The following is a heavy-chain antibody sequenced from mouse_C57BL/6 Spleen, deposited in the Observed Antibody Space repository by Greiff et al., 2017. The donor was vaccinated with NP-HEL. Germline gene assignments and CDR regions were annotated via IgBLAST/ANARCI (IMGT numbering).Heavy chain of an antibody. CDR2: IYPGDGDT. CDR3: ARDYGSSYGFAY. V-gene: IGHV1-82*01. J-gene: IGHJ3*01. CDR1: GYAFSSSW. Sequence: QVQLQQPGPELVKPGASVKISCKASGYAFSSSWMNWVKQRPGKGLEWIGRIYPGDGDTNYNGKFKGKATLTADKSSSTAYMQLSSLTSEDSAVYFGARDYGSSYGFAYWGQGTLVTVAA. D-gene: IGHD1-1*01.